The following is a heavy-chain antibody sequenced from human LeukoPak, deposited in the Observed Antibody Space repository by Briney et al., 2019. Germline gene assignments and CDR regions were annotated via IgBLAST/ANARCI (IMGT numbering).Heavy chain of an antibody. J-gene: IGHJ4*02. D-gene: IGHD4-17*01. Sequence: SETLSLTCTVSGGSISSHYWSWIRQPPGKGLEWIGYIYYSGSTNYNPSLKSRVTISVDTSKNQFSLKLSSVTAADTAVYYCARADAYGDYFDYWGQGTLVTVSS. CDR1: GGSISSHY. CDR3: ARADAYGDYFDY. V-gene: IGHV4-59*11. CDR2: IYYSGST.